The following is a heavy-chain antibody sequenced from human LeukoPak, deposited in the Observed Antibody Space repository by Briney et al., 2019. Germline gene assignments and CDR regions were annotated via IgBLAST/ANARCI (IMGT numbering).Heavy chain of an antibody. D-gene: IGHD5-18*01. CDR3: ARDLSSYGHLNRFDY. CDR2: VYFSGTT. V-gene: IGHV4-31*03. CDR1: GGSISSGGYY. Sequence: PSQTLSLTCTVSGGSISSGGYYWSWIRQHPGKGLEWIGHVYFSGTTHYNPSLMSRVTISVDASKNQFSLKLSSVTAADTAAYYCARDLSSYGHLNRFDYWGQGTLVTVSS. J-gene: IGHJ4*02.